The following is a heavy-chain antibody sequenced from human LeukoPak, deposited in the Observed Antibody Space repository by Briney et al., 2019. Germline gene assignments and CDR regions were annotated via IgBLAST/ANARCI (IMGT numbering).Heavy chain of an antibody. J-gene: IGHJ3*02. V-gene: IGHV3-48*04. CDR3: TRDRRVTANDAFDI. CDR1: GFAFSSYN. Sequence: GGSLRLSCAASGFAFSSYNMNWVRQAPGKGLEWVSYISTSSSSIYYAGSVKGRFTISRDNAKNSLYLQMNSLRAEDTAVYYCTRDRRVTANDAFDIWGQGTMVTVSS. D-gene: IGHD4-11*01. CDR2: ISTSSSSI.